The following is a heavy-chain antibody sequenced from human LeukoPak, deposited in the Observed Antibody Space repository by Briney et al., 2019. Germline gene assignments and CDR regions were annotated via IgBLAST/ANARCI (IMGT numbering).Heavy chain of an antibody. J-gene: IGHJ6*02. CDR1: GYTFTGYY. Sequence: ASVKVSCKASGYTFTGYYLHWVRPAPGQGLEWMGWINPNSSATNYAQKFRGRVTMTRDTSISTAYMELSRLTSDDTAVFYCATFYYNGLDFWGQGTTVTVSS. CDR3: ATFYYNGLDF. V-gene: IGHV1-2*02. CDR2: INPNSSAT.